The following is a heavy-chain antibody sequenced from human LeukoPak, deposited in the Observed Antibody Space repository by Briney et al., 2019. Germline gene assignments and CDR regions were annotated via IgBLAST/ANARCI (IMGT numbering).Heavy chain of an antibody. J-gene: IGHJ6*03. CDR1: GYTFSSYS. V-gene: IGHV3-15*01. D-gene: IGHD3-3*01. CDR3: TTDGNGYYYFWSGYYWGYYYYMDV. CDR2: IKSQTDGGTT. Sequence: SGGSLRLSCAASGYTFSSYSMNWVRQAPGKGREWVGRIKSQTDGGTTDYAAPVKGRCTISRDDSKNTLYLQMNSLKTEDTAVYYCTTDGNGYYYFWSGYYWGYYYYMDVWGKGTTVTVSS.